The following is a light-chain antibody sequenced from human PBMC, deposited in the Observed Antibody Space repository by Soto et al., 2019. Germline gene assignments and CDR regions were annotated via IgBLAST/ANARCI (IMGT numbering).Light chain of an antibody. Sequence: QAVVTQPPSASGTPGQRVTISCSGSSSNIGRNTVNWYQQLPGTAPKLLIFTNDQRPSELPDRFSGSKSGTSASLAISGLQSEDEADYYCATWDDSLNGWVFGGGTKLTVL. V-gene: IGLV1-44*01. CDR3: ATWDDSLNGWV. J-gene: IGLJ3*02. CDR1: SSNIGRNT. CDR2: TND.